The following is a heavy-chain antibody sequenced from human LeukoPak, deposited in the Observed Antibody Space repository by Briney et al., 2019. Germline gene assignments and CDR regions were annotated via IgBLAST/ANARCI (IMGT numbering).Heavy chain of an antibody. J-gene: IGHJ4*02. V-gene: IGHV3-30-3*01. CDR1: GFTFSNFA. Sequence: GGSLRLSCAASGFTFSNFAMHWVRQAPGKGLEWVAVISNDRSDKYYADSVKGRFTISRDNSKNTLYLQMNSLRAEDTAVYYCAREGNSGYDWNYWGQGTLVTVSS. CDR3: AREGNSGYDWNY. D-gene: IGHD5-12*01. CDR2: ISNDRSDK.